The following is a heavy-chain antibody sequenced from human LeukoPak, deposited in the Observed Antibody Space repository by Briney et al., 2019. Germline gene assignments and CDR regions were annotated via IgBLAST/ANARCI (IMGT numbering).Heavy chain of an antibody. CDR1: GGSIRSGGYS. Sequence: SEPLSLTCAVYGGSIRSGGYSWSWIRQPPGKGLEWIGYIYHSGSTYYNPSLKSRVTISVDRSKNQFSLKLSSVTAADTAVYYCARGVVANGDFDYWGQGTLVTVSS. J-gene: IGHJ4*02. V-gene: IGHV4-30-2*01. CDR3: ARGVVANGDFDY. CDR2: IYHSGST. D-gene: IGHD2-15*01.